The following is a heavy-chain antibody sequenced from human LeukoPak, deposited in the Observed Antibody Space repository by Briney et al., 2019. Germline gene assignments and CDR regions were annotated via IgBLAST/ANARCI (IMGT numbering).Heavy chain of an antibody. CDR2: ISGSGGTI. D-gene: IGHD3-10*01. V-gene: IGHV3-23*01. CDR3: AEAVLRGFMKYYFDY. Sequence: GGSLRLSCAASGFTFSSFAMSWVRQAPGKGLEWFSVISGSGGTIFYADSVKGRFTISRDNSKNTLYLQMNSLRADDTAVYYCAEAVLRGFMKYYFDYWGQGTLVTVSS. J-gene: IGHJ4*02. CDR1: GFTFSSFA.